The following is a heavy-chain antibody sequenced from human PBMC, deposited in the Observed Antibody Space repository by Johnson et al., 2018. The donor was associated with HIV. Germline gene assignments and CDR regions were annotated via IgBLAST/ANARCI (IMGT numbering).Heavy chain of an antibody. Sequence: QVQLVESGGGVVQPGRSLRLSCAASGFTFSTSAMHWVRQAPGKGLEWVAIIRYDGSNKYYADSVKGRFTISRDNSKNTLYLQMNSLRAEDTAVYYCARVAPAHDAFDIWGQGTMVTVSS. J-gene: IGHJ3*02. D-gene: IGHD2-2*01. V-gene: IGHV3-30*04. CDR3: ARVAPAHDAFDI. CDR1: GFTFSTSA. CDR2: IRYDGSNK.